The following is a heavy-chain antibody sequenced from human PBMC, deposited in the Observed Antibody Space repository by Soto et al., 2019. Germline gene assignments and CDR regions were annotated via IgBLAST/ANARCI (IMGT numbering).Heavy chain of an antibody. J-gene: IGHJ4*02. CDR3: ARGEDYDFWSGTPVGATFGIDY. CDR2: ISAYNGNT. Sequence: QVQLVQSGAEVKKPGASVKVSCKASGYTFTSYGISWVRQAPGQGLEWMGWISAYNGNTNYAQKLQGRVTMTTDTSTSTAYMELRSLRSDDTAVYYCARGEDYDFWSGTPVGATFGIDYWGQGTLVTVSS. D-gene: IGHD3-3*01. V-gene: IGHV1-18*01. CDR1: GYTFTSYG.